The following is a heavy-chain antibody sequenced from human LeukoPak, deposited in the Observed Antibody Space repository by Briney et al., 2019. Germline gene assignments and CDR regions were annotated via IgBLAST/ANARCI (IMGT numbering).Heavy chain of an antibody. CDR3: ARHYYSDPFDY. J-gene: IGHJ4*02. Sequence: SETLSLTCTVSGGSISSYYWSWIRQPPGKGLEWIGYIYYSGSTSYNPSLKSRATISVDTSKNQFSLKLSSVTAADTAVYYCARHYYSDPFDYWGQGTLVTVSS. V-gene: IGHV4-59*01. CDR2: IYYSGST. CDR1: GGSISSYY. D-gene: IGHD3-22*01.